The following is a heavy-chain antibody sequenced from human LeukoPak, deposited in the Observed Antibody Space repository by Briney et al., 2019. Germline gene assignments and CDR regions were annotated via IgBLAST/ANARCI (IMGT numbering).Heavy chain of an antibody. Sequence: GGSLRLSCAASGFTFSSYSMNWVRQAPGKGLEWVSSISSSSSYIYYADSVKGRFTISRDNAKNSLYLQMNSLRAEDTAVYYCARDSVSWGAFDIWDQGTMVTVSS. CDR2: ISSSSSYI. D-gene: IGHD3-16*01. J-gene: IGHJ3*02. CDR3: ARDSVSWGAFDI. CDR1: GFTFSSYS. V-gene: IGHV3-21*01.